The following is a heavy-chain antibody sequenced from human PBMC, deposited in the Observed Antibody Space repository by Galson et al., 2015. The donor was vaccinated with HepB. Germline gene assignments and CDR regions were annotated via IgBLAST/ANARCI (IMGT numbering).Heavy chain of an antibody. CDR2: IYYSGST. CDR3: ARTWYPGIAVAGRVFDY. CDR1: GGSISSSSYY. Sequence: ETLSLTCTVSGGSISSSSYYWGWIRQPPGKGLEWIGSIYYSGSTYYNPSLKSRVTISVDTSKNQFSLKLSSVTAADTAVYYCARTWYPGIAVAGRVFDYWGQGTLVTVSS. V-gene: IGHV4-39*07. D-gene: IGHD6-19*01. J-gene: IGHJ4*02.